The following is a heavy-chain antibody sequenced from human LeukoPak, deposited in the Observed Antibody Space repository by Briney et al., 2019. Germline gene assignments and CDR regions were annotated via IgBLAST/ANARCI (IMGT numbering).Heavy chain of an antibody. CDR1: GGSISSYY. J-gene: IGHJ3*02. CDR3: ARANTFAFDI. CDR2: IYYSGST. Sequence: SETLSLTCTVSGGSISSYYWSWIRQPTGKGLEWIGYIYYSGSTNYNPSLKSRVTISVDTSKNQFSLKLSSVTAADTAVYYCARANTFAFDIWGQGTMVTVSS. V-gene: IGHV4-59*08.